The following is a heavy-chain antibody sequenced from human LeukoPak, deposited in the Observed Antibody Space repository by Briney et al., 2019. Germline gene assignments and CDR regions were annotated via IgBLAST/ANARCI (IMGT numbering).Heavy chain of an antibody. CDR3: ASGPIEYCSGGSCCGLLEN. CDR2: ISAYNGNT. CDR1: GYTFTSYG. Sequence: ASVKVSCKASGYTFTSYGISWVRQAPGQGLEWMGWISAYNGNTNYAQKLQGRVTMTTDTSTSTAYMELRSLRSDDTAVYYCASGPIEYCSGGSCCGLLENWGQGTLVTVSS. V-gene: IGHV1-18*01. D-gene: IGHD2-15*01. J-gene: IGHJ4*02.